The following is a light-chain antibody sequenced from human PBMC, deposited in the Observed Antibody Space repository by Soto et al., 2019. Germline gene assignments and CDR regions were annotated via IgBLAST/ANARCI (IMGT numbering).Light chain of an antibody. CDR1: PSVSSSY. Sequence: ELVLTQSPGTLSLSPGERATLSCRASPSVSSSYLAWYQQKPGQAPRLLIYGASSGATGIPDRFSGSGSGTDFTLTISRREPEDFAVYYCQQYCSSPQTFGHGTKVEIK. CDR3: QQYCSSPQT. J-gene: IGKJ1*01. CDR2: GAS. V-gene: IGKV3-20*01.